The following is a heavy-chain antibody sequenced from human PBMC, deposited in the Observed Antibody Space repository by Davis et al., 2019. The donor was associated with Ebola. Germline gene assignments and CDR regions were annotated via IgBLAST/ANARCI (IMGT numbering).Heavy chain of an antibody. CDR3: AKGDYYGSGSYIYYYYGMDV. CDR1: GFTVSSNY. V-gene: IGHV3-7*03. CDR2: IKQDGSEK. J-gene: IGHJ6*02. D-gene: IGHD3-10*01. Sequence: GSLRLSCAASGFTVSSNYMSWVRQAPGKGLEWVANIKQDGSEKYYVDSVKGRFTISRDNSKNTLYLQMNSLRAEDTAVYYCAKGDYYGSGSYIYYYYGMDVWGQGTTVTVSS.